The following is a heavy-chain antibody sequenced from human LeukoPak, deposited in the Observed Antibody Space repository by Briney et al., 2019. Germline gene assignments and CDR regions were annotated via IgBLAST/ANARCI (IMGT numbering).Heavy chain of an antibody. V-gene: IGHV3-21*01. J-gene: IGHJ3*01. Sequence: PGGSLRLSCAASGFTFSTYSMNWVRQAPGRGLEWVSSISTSSSYIYYTDSVKARFTISRDNAAKSLYLQVNSLRAEDTAVYYCARNYYDFDAFDLWGQGTMVTVSS. CDR2: ISTSSSYI. CDR1: GFTFSTYS. CDR3: ARNYYDFDAFDL. D-gene: IGHD3-22*01.